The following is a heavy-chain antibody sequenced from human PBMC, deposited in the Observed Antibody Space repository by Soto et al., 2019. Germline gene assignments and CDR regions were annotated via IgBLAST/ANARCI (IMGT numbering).Heavy chain of an antibody. CDR2: INAGNGNT. CDR1: GDTFTSYA. Sequence: ASVKVSCKASGDTFTSYAMHWVRQAPGQRLEWMGWINAGNGNTKYSQKFQGRVTITRDTSASTAYMELSSLRSEDTAVYYCARVLYYYDSSGYYESALDIWGQGTMVTVSS. CDR3: ARVLYYYDSSGYYESALDI. D-gene: IGHD3-22*01. J-gene: IGHJ3*02. V-gene: IGHV1-3*01.